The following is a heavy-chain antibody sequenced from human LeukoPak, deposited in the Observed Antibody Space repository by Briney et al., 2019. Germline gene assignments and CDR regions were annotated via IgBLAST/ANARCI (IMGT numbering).Heavy chain of an antibody. CDR1: GFTFSNAW. CDR2: IKSKTDGGTT. D-gene: IGHD3-16*02. J-gene: IGHJ4*02. Sequence: RGGSLRLSCAASGFTFSNAWMSWVRQAPGKGLEWVGRIKSKTDGGTTDYAAPVKGRFTISRDDSKNTLYLQMNSLKTEDTAVYYCTTAPSMTYYDYVWGSYRNFDYWGQGTLVTVSS. V-gene: IGHV3-15*01. CDR3: TTAPSMTYYDYVWGSYRNFDY.